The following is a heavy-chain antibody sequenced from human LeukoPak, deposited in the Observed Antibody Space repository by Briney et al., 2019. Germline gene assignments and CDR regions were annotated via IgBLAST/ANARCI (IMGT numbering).Heavy chain of an antibody. CDR3: ARQQSCSGGTCYFYFDS. Sequence: KPSETLSPTCTFSGGSLSSSGYYSGWIRQPPGKGLEWIGGIYYSGSTYYNPSLKSRVTISLDTSQNQFSLKLSSVTAADTAVYYCARQQSCSGGTCYFYFDSWGQGTLVTVSS. V-gene: IGHV4-39*01. CDR2: IYYSGST. CDR1: GGSLSSSGYY. D-gene: IGHD2-15*01. J-gene: IGHJ4*02.